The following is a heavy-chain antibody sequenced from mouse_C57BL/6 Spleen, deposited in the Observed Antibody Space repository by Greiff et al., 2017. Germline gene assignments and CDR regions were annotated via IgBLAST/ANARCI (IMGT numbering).Heavy chain of an antibody. Sequence: VQLQQSGPELVKPGASVKISCKASGYSFTDYNMNWVKQSNGKSLEWIGVINPNYGTTSYNQKFKGKATLTVDQSSSTAYMQLNSLTSEDSAVYYCASSITTVVATYYYAMDYWGQGTSVTVSS. CDR1: GYSFTDYN. V-gene: IGHV1-39*01. CDR3: ASSITTVVATYYYAMDY. D-gene: IGHD1-1*01. CDR2: INPNYGTT. J-gene: IGHJ4*01.